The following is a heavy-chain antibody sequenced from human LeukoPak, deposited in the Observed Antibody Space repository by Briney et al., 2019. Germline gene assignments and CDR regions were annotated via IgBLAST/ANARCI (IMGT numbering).Heavy chain of an antibody. CDR2: IWYDGSNK. D-gene: IGHD3-16*01. J-gene: IGHJ6*02. V-gene: IGHV3-33*01. CDR3: ARDGIVIRFGGQDV. CDR1: GFTFSTYA. Sequence: PGGSLRLSCAASGFTFSTYAMHWVRQAPGKGLEWVAVIWYDGSNKYYADSVKGRFTISRDNSKNTLFLQMNSLRAEDTAVYYCARDGIVIRFGGQDVWGQGTTVTVS.